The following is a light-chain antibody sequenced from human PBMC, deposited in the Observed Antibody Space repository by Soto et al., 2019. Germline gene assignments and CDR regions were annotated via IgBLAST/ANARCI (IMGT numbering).Light chain of an antibody. CDR1: SGHSSYA. CDR3: QTWGTGIHVV. J-gene: IGLJ2*01. CDR2: LNSGGSH. Sequence: QLVLTQSPSASASLGASVKLTCTLRSGHSSYAIAWHQQQPEKGPRYLMKLNSGGSHSKGDGIPDRFSGSSSWAERYLTISSLQSEDEADYYCQTWGTGIHVVFGGGTKLTVL. V-gene: IGLV4-69*01.